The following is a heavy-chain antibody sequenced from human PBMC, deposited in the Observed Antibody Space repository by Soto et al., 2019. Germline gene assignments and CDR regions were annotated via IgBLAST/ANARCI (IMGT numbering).Heavy chain of an antibody. CDR3: ARGDEICGGDCYYY. D-gene: IGHD2-21*01. J-gene: IGHJ4*02. CDR1: GFTVSSNY. CDR2: IYSGGST. Sequence: GGSLRLSCAASGFTVSSNYMSWVRQAPGKGLEWVSVIYSGGSTYYADSVKGRFTISRDNSKNTLYLQMNSLRAEDTAVYYCARGDEICGGDCYYYWGQGTLVTVSS. V-gene: IGHV3-66*01.